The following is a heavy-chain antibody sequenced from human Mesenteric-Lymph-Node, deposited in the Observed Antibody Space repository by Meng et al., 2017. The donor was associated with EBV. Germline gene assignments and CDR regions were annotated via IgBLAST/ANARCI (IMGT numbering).Heavy chain of an antibody. CDR2: IYYSGSA. Sequence: QVQLQESGPRLVKPSETLSLTCTVSGGSVSSGSYYWSWIRQPPGKGLEWIGYIYYSGSANYNPSLKSRVTISVDTSKNQFSLKLSSVTAADTAVYYCGRGRTYWYFDLWGRGTLVTVSS. CDR1: GGSVSSGSYY. J-gene: IGHJ2*01. V-gene: IGHV4-61*01. CDR3: GRGRTYWYFDL.